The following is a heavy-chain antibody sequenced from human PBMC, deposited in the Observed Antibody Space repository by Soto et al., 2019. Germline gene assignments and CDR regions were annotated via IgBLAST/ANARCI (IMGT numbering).Heavy chain of an antibody. CDR3: ARGSRQTLCSHTRSGRDV. V-gene: IGHV1-69*01. CDR1: GGTFGIYA. D-gene: IGHD3-10*02. CDR2: IIPAFGTT. J-gene: IGHJ6*02. Sequence: QVQLVQSGAAVSKPGSSVKVSCKASGGTFGIYAIGWVRQAPGQGLEWMGGIIPAFGTTKNAQKFQDRVDMTADESTNTVYRELRGQRFDDAAVYYCARGSRQTLCSHTRSGRDVWPGDHAHRLL.